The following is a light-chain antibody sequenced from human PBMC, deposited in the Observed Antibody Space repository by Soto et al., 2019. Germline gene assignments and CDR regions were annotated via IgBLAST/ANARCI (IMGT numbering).Light chain of an antibody. CDR1: QSVSSSY. J-gene: IGKJ3*01. CDR2: GAS. CDR3: QQFGSSPLFT. V-gene: IGKV3-20*01. Sequence: EIVLTQSPGTLSLSPGERATLSCRASQSVSSSYLAWDQQKPGQAPRLLIYGASSRATGIPDRFSGSGSGTDFTVTISRLEPEDCAVYYCQQFGSSPLFTVGPGTKVDVK.